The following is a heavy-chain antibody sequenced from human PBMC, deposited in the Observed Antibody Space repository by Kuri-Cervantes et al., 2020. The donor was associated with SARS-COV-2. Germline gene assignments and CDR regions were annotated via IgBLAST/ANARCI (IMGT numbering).Heavy chain of an antibody. V-gene: IGHV4-39*07. CDR3: ARRTRNWFDP. CDR2: IYYSGST. D-gene: IGHD3-3*01. J-gene: IGHJ5*02. Sequence: SETLSLTCTVSGGSISSSSYYWGWLRQPPGKGLEWIGSIYYSGSTYYNASLKSRVTISVDRSKNQFSLKVRSVTAADTAVYFCARRTRNWFDPWGQGTPVTVSS. CDR1: GGSISSSSYY.